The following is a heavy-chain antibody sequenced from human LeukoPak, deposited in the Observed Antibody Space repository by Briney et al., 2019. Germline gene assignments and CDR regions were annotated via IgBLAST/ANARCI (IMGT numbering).Heavy chain of an antibody. Sequence: GGSLRLSCVASGFTFDDYAMHWVRQAPGKGLEWVSLISGDGGSTYYADSVKGRFTISRDNSKNSLYLQMNSLKTEDTALYYCAKDELGILNWFDPWGQGTLVTVSS. V-gene: IGHV3-43*02. D-gene: IGHD7-27*01. CDR2: ISGDGGST. J-gene: IGHJ5*02. CDR3: AKDELGILNWFDP. CDR1: GFTFDDYA.